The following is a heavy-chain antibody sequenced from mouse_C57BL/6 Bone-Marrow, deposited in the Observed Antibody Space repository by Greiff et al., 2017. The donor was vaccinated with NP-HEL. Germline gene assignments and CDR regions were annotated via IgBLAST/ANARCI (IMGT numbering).Heavy chain of an antibody. V-gene: IGHV1-54*01. Sequence: QVHVKQSGAELVRPGTSVKVSCKASGYAFTNYLIEWVKQRPGQGLEWIGVINPGSGGTNYNEKFKGKATLTADKSSSTAYMQLSSLTSEDSAVYFCARNYYYGSSYDAMDYWGQGTSVTVSS. CDR2: INPGSGGT. CDR1: GYAFTNYL. J-gene: IGHJ4*01. D-gene: IGHD1-1*01. CDR3: ARNYYYGSSYDAMDY.